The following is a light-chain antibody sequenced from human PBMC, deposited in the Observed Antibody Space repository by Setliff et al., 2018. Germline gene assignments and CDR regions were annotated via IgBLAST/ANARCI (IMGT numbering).Light chain of an antibody. CDR2: KVS. J-gene: IGLJ1*01. CDR3: TSYTSTARV. CDR1: SSDVGAYNY. V-gene: IGLV2-14*01. Sequence: QSALAQPASVSGSPGQSITISCTGTSSDVGAYNYVSWYQQHPGKAPKLMIYKVSNRPSGVSNRFSGSKSGNTASLTISGLQAEDEADYYCTSYTSTARVFGTGTKGTVL.